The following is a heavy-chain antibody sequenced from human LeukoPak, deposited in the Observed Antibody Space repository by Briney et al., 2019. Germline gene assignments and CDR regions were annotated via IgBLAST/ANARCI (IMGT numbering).Heavy chain of an antibody. CDR1: GFTFSSYW. CDR2: IKHDGRKK. CDR3: ARDRLYYYDSSGTFDY. Sequence: GGSLRLSCAASGFTFSSYWMTWVRQAPGKGLEWVANIKHDGRKKYYVDSVKGRFTISRDNAKNSLYLQMNSLRAEDTAVYYCARDRLYYYDSSGTFDYWGQGTLVTVSS. D-gene: IGHD3-22*01. J-gene: IGHJ4*02. V-gene: IGHV3-7*03.